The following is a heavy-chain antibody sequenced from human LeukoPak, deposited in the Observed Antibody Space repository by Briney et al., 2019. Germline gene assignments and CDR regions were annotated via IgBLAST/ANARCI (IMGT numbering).Heavy chain of an antibody. V-gene: IGHV4-34*01. CDR3: ARAPNSGGWSRYFDL. D-gene: IGHD6-13*01. Sequence: AETLSLTCAVYGGSFSGYYWSWIRQPPGKGLEWIGEINHSGSTNYNPSLKCRVTISVDTSKNQFSLKLSSVTAADTAVYYCARAPNSGGWSRYFDLWGRGTLVTVSS. CDR1: GGSFSGYY. J-gene: IGHJ2*01. CDR2: INHSGST.